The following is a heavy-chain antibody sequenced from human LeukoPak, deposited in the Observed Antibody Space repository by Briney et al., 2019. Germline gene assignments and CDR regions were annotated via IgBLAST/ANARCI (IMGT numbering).Heavy chain of an antibody. V-gene: IGHV3-30*02. CDR2: INFDASNK. J-gene: IGHJ6*03. CDR1: RLTFSSYG. Sequence: PGGSLRLSCAASRLTFSSYGLHWVRQAPGKGLEWVAFINFDASNKYYADSVKGRFSISRDNPRNTLYLQMNSLRAEDTAVYYCAKGENYYYMDVWGKGTTVTVSS. CDR3: AKGENYYYMDV.